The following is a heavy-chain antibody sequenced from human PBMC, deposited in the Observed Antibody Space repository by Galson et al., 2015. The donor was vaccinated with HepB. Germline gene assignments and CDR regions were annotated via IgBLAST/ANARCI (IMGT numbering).Heavy chain of an antibody. Sequence: SLRLSCAASGFTFSSYSMNWVRQAPGKGLEWVSSISSSSSYIYYADSVKGRFTISRDNAKNSLYLQMNSLRAEDTAVYYCARRQLVQRLENFDYWGQGTLVTVSS. J-gene: IGHJ4*02. CDR2: ISSSSSYI. CDR3: ARRQLVQRLENFDY. CDR1: GFTFSSYS. V-gene: IGHV3-21*01. D-gene: IGHD6-13*01.